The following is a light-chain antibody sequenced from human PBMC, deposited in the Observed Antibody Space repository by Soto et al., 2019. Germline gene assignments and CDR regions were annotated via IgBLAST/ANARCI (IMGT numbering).Light chain of an antibody. V-gene: IGKV1-5*03. CDR3: QQYNDYSWT. Sequence: DIQMTQSPSTLSASVGDRVAITCRASQSISIWLARYQQKPGKAPKLLIYKASSLESGVPSRFSGSGSGTEFTLTISSLQPDDFATYYCQQYNDYSWTFGQGTKVEIK. CDR2: KAS. J-gene: IGKJ1*01. CDR1: QSISIW.